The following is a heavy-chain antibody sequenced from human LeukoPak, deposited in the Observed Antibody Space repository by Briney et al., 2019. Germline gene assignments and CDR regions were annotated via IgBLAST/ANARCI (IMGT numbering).Heavy chain of an antibody. D-gene: IGHD5-12*01. CDR1: GRSINSGGYY. V-gene: IGHV4-31*03. J-gene: IGHJ4*02. CDR3: ARPRNTGYEYYLDY. CDR2: ISNSART. Sequence: SDTLSLTCTVSGRSINSGGYYWTWIRQHPGTGLEWIGYISNSARTYYNPSLKSRVSISVDTSKNQFSLELSSVTDADTAVYYCARPRNTGYEYYLDYWGQGTLVTVSS.